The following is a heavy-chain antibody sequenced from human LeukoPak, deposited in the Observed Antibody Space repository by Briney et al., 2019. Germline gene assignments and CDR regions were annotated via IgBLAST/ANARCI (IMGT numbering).Heavy chain of an antibody. Sequence: PSETLSLTCTVSGGSISSSSYSWGWIRQPPGKGLEWIGNIYYSGSTYYNPSLKSRVTISVDTSKNQFSLKLSSVTAADTAVYYCARSAGYQLLEGYHHYMDVWGKGTTITVSS. D-gene: IGHD2-2*01. CDR3: ARSAGYQLLEGYHHYMDV. V-gene: IGHV4-39*07. J-gene: IGHJ6*03. CDR2: IYYSGST. CDR1: GGSISSSSYS.